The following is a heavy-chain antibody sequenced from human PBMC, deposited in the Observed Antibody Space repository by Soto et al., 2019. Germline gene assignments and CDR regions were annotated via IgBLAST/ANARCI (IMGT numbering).Heavy chain of an antibody. D-gene: IGHD4-17*01. J-gene: IGHJ4*02. V-gene: IGHV3-30-3*01. Sequence: QVQLVESGGGVVQPGRSLRLSCAASGFTFSDFPIHWVRQTPGKGLERLAIILYDGTNDYYADSVKGRFTISRDNSKNEVDLQMTRLRPEDTGLYYCASVDYGASVYDYWGQGTLVTVSS. CDR2: ILYDGTND. CDR1: GFTFSDFP. CDR3: ASVDYGASVYDY.